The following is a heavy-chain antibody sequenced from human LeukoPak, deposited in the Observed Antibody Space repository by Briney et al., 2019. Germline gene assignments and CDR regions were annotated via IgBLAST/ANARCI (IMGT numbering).Heavy chain of an antibody. CDR1: GGSISSYY. J-gene: IGHJ4*02. D-gene: IGHD5-12*01. Sequence: SETLSLTCTVSGGSISSYYWSWIRQPPGKGLEWIGYIYYSGSTNYNPSLKSRVTISVDTSKNQFSLKLSSVTAADTAVYYCARGQRWLRSFDYWGQGTLVTVSS. CDR3: ARGQRWLRSFDY. CDR2: IYYSGST. V-gene: IGHV4-59*12.